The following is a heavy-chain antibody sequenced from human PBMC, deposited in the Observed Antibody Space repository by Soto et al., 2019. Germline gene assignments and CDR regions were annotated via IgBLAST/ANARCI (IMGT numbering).Heavy chain of an antibody. J-gene: IGHJ6*02. D-gene: IGHD3-3*01. Sequence: GGSLRLSCAASGFTFSSYGMHWVRQAPGKGLEWVAVIWYDGSNKYYADSVKGRFTISRDNSKNTLYLQMNSLRAEDTAVYYCARDYDFWSGRDYYYYGMDVWGQGTTVTVSS. CDR1: GFTFSSYG. CDR2: IWYDGSNK. CDR3: ARDYDFWSGRDYYYYGMDV. V-gene: IGHV3-33*01.